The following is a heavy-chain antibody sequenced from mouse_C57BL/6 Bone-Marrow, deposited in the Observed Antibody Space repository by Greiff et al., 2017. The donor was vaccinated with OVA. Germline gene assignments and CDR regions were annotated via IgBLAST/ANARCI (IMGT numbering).Heavy chain of an antibody. CDR2: IYPGDGDT. V-gene: IGHV1-82*01. J-gene: IGHJ1*03. Sequence: QVQLKQSGPELVKPGASVKISCKASGYAFSSSWMNWVKQRPGKGLEWIGRIYPGDGDTNYNGKFKGKATLTADKSSSTAYMQLSSLTSEYSAVYFCAKGGYGWYFDVWGTGTTVTVSS. CDR3: AKGGYGWYFDV. CDR1: GYAFSSSW. D-gene: IGHD2-2*01.